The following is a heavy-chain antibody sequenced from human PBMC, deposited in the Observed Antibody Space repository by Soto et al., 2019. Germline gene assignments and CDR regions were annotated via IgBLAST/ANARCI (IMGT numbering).Heavy chain of an antibody. Sequence: SVSNAWMNWVRQAPGKGLEWVGRIKSKTDGGTTDYAAPVKGRFTISGDDSKNTLYLQMNSLKTEDTAVYYCTAEYYYDSSGYPGAFDIWGQGTMVTVSS. J-gene: IGHJ3*02. CDR1: SVSNAW. CDR2: IKSKTDGGTT. V-gene: IGHV3-15*07. D-gene: IGHD3-22*01. CDR3: TAEYYYDSSGYPGAFDI.